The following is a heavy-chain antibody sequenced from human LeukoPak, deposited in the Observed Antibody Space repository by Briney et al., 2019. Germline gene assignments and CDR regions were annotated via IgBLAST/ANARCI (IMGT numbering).Heavy chain of an antibody. CDR1: GGSISSSNYY. Sequence: SETLSLTCTVSGGSISSSNYYWSWIRQPAGKGLEWIGRIYSSGSTNYNPSLKSRVTISVDTSKNQFSLKLSSVTAADTAVYYCARGFWSGVYYYYYMDVWGKGTTVTVSS. D-gene: IGHD3-3*01. J-gene: IGHJ6*03. V-gene: IGHV4-61*10. CDR2: IYSSGST. CDR3: ARGFWSGVYYYYYMDV.